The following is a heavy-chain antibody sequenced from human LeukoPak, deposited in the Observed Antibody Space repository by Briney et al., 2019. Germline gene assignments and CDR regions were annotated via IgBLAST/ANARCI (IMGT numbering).Heavy chain of an antibody. D-gene: IGHD2-15*01. CDR3: ATYRWGDIVVVTFDY. Sequence: ASVKVSCKVSGYTLTELSMHWVRQAPGKGLEWMGGFDPEDGETIYAQKFQGGVTMTEDTSTDTAYMELSSLRSEDTAVYYCATYRWGDIVVVTFDYWGQGTLVTVSS. CDR1: GYTLTELS. J-gene: IGHJ4*02. CDR2: FDPEDGET. V-gene: IGHV1-24*01.